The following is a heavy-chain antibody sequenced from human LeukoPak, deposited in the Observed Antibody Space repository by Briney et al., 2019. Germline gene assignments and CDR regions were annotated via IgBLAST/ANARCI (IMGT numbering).Heavy chain of an antibody. J-gene: IGHJ4*02. CDR3: ARGPAGLNLDY. CDR1: GGSISGYY. Sequence: SETLSLTCTVSGGSISGYYWSWIRQPPGKGLEWIGEINHSGSTNYNPSLKSRVTISVDTSKNQFSLKLSSVTAADTAVYYCARGPAGLNLDYWGQGTLVTLSS. CDR2: INHSGST. D-gene: IGHD6-19*01. V-gene: IGHV4-34*01.